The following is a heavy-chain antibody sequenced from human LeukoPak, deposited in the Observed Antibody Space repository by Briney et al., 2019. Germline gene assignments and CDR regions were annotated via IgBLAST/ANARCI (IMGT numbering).Heavy chain of an antibody. CDR3: ARDLDGSSGCNY. J-gene: IGHJ4*02. D-gene: IGHD6-13*01. CDR1: GYTFTGYF. V-gene: IGHV1-2*02. CDR2: INPNSGGT. Sequence: ASVKVSCKASGYTFTGYFMHWVRQAPGQGLEWMGWINPNSGGTNYAQKFQGRVIMTRDTSISTAYIELSRLRSDDTAVYYCARDLDGSSGCNYWGQGTLVTVSS.